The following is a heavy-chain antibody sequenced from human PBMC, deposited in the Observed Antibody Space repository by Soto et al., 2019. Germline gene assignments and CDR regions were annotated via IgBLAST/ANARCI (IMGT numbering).Heavy chain of an antibody. J-gene: IGHJ5*02. CDR2: IIPIFGTA. CDR3: ARGGNGVYDPPQNNWFDP. V-gene: IGHV1-69*01. Sequence: QVPLVQSGAEVKKPGSSVKVSCMASGGTLSSYAISWVRQAPGQGLEGMGGIIPIFGTANYAQKFQGRVTITADESTSTAYMELSSPRSEDTAVYYCARGGNGVYDPPQNNWFDPWGQGTLVTVSS. D-gene: IGHD2-8*01. CDR1: GGTLSSYA.